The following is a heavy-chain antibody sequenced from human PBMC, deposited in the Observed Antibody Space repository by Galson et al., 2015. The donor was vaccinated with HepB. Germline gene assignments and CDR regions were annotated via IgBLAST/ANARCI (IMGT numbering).Heavy chain of an antibody. V-gene: IGHV3-33*08. CDR1: GFTFSGYA. D-gene: IGHD3-10*01. J-gene: IGHJ5*02. CDR3: ARQGFMVRGVIIPARFDP. Sequence: SLRVSCEASGFTFSGYAMHWVRQAPGQGLEWVGVIWYDGSNTYYADSVKGRVTMTRDTSKSTLYLQMNSLKAEDTAMYYCARQGFMVRGVIIPARFDPWGQGTLVTVSS. CDR2: IWYDGSNT.